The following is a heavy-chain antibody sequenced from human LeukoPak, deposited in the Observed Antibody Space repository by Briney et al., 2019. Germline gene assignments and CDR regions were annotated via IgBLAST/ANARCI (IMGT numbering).Heavy chain of an antibody. CDR3: ARGTVTRWLNWFDP. J-gene: IGHJ5*02. CDR1: GGSINSYY. CDR2: IYTSGST. V-gene: IGHV4-4*07. Sequence: PSETLSLTCTVSGGSINSYYWSWIRQPAGKGLEWIGHIYTSGSTNYNPSLKSRVTMSADTSKNQFSLKLSSVTAADTAISYCARGTVTRWLNWFDPWGQGTLVTVSS. D-gene: IGHD4-17*01.